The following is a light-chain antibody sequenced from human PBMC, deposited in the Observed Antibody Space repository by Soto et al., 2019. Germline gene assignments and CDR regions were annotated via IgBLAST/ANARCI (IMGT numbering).Light chain of an antibody. CDR1: SSHIGSNT. V-gene: IGLV1-44*01. CDR3: AAWDDSLNGRYV. CDR2: SNN. J-gene: IGLJ1*01. Sequence: QSLLTQPPSASGTPGQRVIIPCSGNSSHIGSNTVNWYQQLPGTAPKLLIYSNNQRPSGVPDRFSGSKSGTSASLAISGLQSEDEADYYCAAWDDSLNGRYVFGTGTKVTVL.